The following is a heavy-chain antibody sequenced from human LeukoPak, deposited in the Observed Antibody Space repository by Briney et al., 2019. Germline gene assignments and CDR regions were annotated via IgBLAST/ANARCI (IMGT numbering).Heavy chain of an antibody. Sequence: GGSLRLSCAASGFTFSSYSMNWVRQAPGKGLEWVSYISSSSSTIYYADSVKGRFTISRDNAKNSLYLQMNSLRAEDTAVYYCARDRSRIESPVDYWGQGTLLTVSS. D-gene: IGHD1-14*01. CDR1: GFTFSSYS. CDR3: ARDRSRIESPVDY. J-gene: IGHJ4*02. V-gene: IGHV3-48*01. CDR2: ISSSSSTI.